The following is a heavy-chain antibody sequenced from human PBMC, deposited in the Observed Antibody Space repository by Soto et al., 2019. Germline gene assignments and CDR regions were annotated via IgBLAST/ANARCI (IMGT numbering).Heavy chain of an antibody. J-gene: IGHJ3*02. CDR3: ARGLLTRAFDI. V-gene: IGHV4-34*01. CDR1: GGSFSGYY. Sequence: QVQLQQWGAGLLKPSETLSLTCAVYGGSFSGYYWSWIRQPPGKGLEWIGEINHSGSTNYNPSLKSRVTISVDTSKYQFSLKLSSVTAADPAVYYCARGLLTRAFDIWGQGTMVTVSS. D-gene: IGHD2-15*01. CDR2: INHSGST.